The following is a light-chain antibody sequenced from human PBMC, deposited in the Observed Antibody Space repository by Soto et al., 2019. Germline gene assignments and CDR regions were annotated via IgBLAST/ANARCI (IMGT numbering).Light chain of an antibody. V-gene: IGKV3D-15*01. CDR2: DAS. Sequence: EIVMTPAPATLFVSPRERATLYCWASLSVSSNFAWYHQKPGQPPRLLIYDASTWATGIPARFSGSGFGTEFTLTISCLQSEDFAIYYCQQHNKWPRTFGQGTKV. J-gene: IGKJ1*01. CDR1: LSVSSN. CDR3: QQHNKWPRT.